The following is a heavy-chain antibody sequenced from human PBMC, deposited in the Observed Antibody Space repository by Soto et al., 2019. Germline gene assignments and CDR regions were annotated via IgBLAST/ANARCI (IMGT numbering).Heavy chain of an antibody. CDR3: ARNPDNWNYLAWFDP. J-gene: IGHJ5*02. CDR1: GYTFTSYG. Sequence: ASVKVSCKASGYTFTSYGISWVRQETGQGLEWMGWISAYNGNTNYAQKLQGRVTMTTDTSTSTAYMELRSLRSDDTAVYYCARNPDNWNYLAWFDPWGQGTLVTVSS. CDR2: ISAYNGNT. D-gene: IGHD1-7*01. V-gene: IGHV1-18*01.